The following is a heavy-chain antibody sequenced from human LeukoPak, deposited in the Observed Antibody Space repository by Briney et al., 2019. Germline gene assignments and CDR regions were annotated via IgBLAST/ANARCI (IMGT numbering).Heavy chain of an antibody. V-gene: IGHV1-46*01. D-gene: IGHD5-24*01. CDR2: INPSGTGT. Sequence: GSVKVSCKASVYTITNNYMHWVRQAPGQGLEWMGVINPSGTGTSYAQKFQGRITMSRDTSTSTVYMELSSLRSEDTAFYYCATDHSMANTAWWFDPWGQGTLVTVSS. CDR3: ATDHSMANTAWWFDP. J-gene: IGHJ5*02. CDR1: VYTITNNY.